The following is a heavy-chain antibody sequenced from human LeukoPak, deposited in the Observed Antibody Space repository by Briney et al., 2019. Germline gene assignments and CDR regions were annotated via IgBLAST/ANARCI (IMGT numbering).Heavy chain of an antibody. D-gene: IGHD2-2*01. CDR2: IYPGDSDT. J-gene: IGHJ3*02. CDR1: GYSFTSYW. Sequence: GESLKISCKGSGYSFTSYWIGWVRQMPGKGLEWMGIIYPGDSDTRYSPSFQGQVTISADKSISTAYLQWSSLKAPDTAMYYCARGIVVVPAAHDAFDIWGQGTMVTVSS. CDR3: ARGIVVVPAAHDAFDI. V-gene: IGHV5-51*01.